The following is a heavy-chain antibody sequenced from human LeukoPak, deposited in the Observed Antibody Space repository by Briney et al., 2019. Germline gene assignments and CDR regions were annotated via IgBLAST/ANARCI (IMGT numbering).Heavy chain of an antibody. V-gene: IGHV3-48*03. Sequence: PGGSLRLSCAASEFTFTSYELNWVRQAPGKGLEWVSYISSSGNTIYYADSVKGRFTISRDNAKSSLYLQVISLRAEDTAVYYCARGPSIAARYDAFDIWGQGTMVTVSS. J-gene: IGHJ3*02. D-gene: IGHD6-6*01. CDR3: ARGPSIAARYDAFDI. CDR1: EFTFTSYE. CDR2: ISSSGNTI.